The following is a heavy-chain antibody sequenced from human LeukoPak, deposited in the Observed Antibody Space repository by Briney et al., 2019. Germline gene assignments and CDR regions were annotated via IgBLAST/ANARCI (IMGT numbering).Heavy chain of an antibody. J-gene: IGHJ4*02. V-gene: IGHV3-21*01. Sequence: GGSLRLSCAASGFTLSSYSMNWVRQAPGKGLEWVSSISSSISYIYYADSVKRRFTITRDKAKNSLYLQMNRLRAEDTAVYYCAREPYCSSTSCQSAAFDYWGQGTLVTVSS. CDR1: GFTLSSYS. CDR2: ISSSISYI. CDR3: AREPYCSSTSCQSAAFDY. D-gene: IGHD2-2*01.